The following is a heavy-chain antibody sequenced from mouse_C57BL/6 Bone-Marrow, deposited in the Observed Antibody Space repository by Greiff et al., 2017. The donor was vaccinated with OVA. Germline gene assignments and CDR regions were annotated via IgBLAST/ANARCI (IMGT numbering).Heavy chain of an antibody. CDR2: IYPRSGNT. CDR1: GYTFTSYG. V-gene: IGHV1-81*01. J-gene: IGHJ4*01. D-gene: IGHD1-1*01. Sequence: VKLMESGAELARPGASVKLSCKASGYTFTSYGISWVKQRTGQGLEWIGEIYPRSGNTYYNEKFKGKATLTADKSSSTAYMELRSLTSEDSAVYFCARSWYYGSSGYYAMDYWGQGTSVTVSS. CDR3: ARSWYYGSSGYYAMDY.